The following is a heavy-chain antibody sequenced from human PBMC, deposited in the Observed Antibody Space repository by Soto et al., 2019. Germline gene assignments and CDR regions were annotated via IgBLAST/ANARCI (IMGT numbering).Heavy chain of an antibody. D-gene: IGHD3-10*02. Sequence: QVQLVESGGGVVQPGRSLRLSCAASGFNFSSYGMHWVRQAPGKGLEWVAVISYDGSNKYYADSVKGRFTISRDNSKNTLYLQMNSLRAEDTAVYYCAKEESVFGEFLSPHYYFDYRGQGTLVTVSS. CDR1: GFNFSSYG. V-gene: IGHV3-30*18. J-gene: IGHJ4*02. CDR2: ISYDGSNK. CDR3: AKEESVFGEFLSPHYYFDY.